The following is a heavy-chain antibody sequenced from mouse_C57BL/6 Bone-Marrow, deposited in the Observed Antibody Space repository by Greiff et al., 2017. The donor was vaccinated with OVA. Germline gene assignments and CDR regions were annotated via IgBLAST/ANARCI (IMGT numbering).Heavy chain of an antibody. CDR2: INPYNGGT. CDR3: ARSSTTVVATDFDV. J-gene: IGHJ1*03. V-gene: IGHV1-19*01. CDR1: GYTFTDYY. D-gene: IGHD1-1*01. Sequence: VQLQQSGPVLVKPGASVKMSCKASGYTFTDYYMNWVKQSHGKSLEWIGVINPYNGGTSYNQQFKGKATLTVDKSSSTAYMELNSLTSEDSAVYYCARSSTTVVATDFDVWGTGTTVTVSS.